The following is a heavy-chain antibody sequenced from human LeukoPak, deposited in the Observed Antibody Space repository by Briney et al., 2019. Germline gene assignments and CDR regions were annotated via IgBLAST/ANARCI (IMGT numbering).Heavy chain of an antibody. CDR1: GFTFRSYW. CDR3: TRGRYYFDY. V-gene: IGHV3-7*01. Sequence: GGSLRLSCAASGFTFRSYWMSWVRQAPGKGLEWVANIKPDGSEKYYVESVKGRFTISRDNAKNSLYLQMNSLRAEDTAVYYCTRGRYYFDYWGQGILVTVSS. CDR2: IKPDGSEK. J-gene: IGHJ4*02. D-gene: IGHD4-17*01.